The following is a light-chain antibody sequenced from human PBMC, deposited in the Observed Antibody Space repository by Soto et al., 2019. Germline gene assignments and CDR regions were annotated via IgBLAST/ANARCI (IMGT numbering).Light chain of an antibody. CDR3: QTYGKSTGYLT. Sequence: EIVLTQSPGTLSFSPGERATLSCRASQSVSNSYLAWYQQKPGQAPRLLIYGASSRATGIPDKFIGSGSGSDFSLTISRLEPEDSAVYYCQTYGKSTGYLTFGPGSKVDIX. CDR2: GAS. J-gene: IGKJ3*01. CDR1: QSVSNSY. V-gene: IGKV3-20*01.